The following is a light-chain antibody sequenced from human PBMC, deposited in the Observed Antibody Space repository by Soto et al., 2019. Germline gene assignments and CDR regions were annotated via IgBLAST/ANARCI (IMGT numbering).Light chain of an antibody. CDR2: GAS. J-gene: IGKJ5*01. Sequence: EIVLTQSPATLSVSPGERATLSCMASQGIKDYVAWFQQKPGQAPRLLIYGASTRATAIPARFSGSGSGTEFTLTISSLEPEDFAVYYCQQRSNWPITFGQGTRLEIK. CDR1: QGIKDY. V-gene: IGKV3D-11*01. CDR3: QQRSNWPIT.